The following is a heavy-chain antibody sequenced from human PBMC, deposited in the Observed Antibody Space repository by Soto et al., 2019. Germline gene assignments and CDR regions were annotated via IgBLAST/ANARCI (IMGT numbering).Heavy chain of an antibody. CDR1: NFSFSSFW. CDR2: IKQDGSEK. CDR3: ARGGRDAYDWFDP. D-gene: IGHD3-16*01. Sequence: EAQLVESGGGLVQPGGSLRLSCAASNFSFSSFWMSWVRQAPGKGLEWVAKIKQDGSEKYYVDSLKGRFTISRDYAKNSVYLQMNSLRVEDTAVYFCARGGRDAYDWFDPWGQGTLVTVSS. J-gene: IGHJ5*02. V-gene: IGHV3-7*01.